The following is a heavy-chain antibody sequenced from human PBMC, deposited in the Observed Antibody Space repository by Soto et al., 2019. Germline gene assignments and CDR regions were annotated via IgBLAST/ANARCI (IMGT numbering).Heavy chain of an antibody. CDR1: GDTFTTHT. CDR3: ARDQYCSASTCFGYPDV. CDR2: IIPLLGIT. V-gene: IGHV1-69*08. J-gene: IGHJ6*04. Sequence: QVQLVQSGTAVKRPGTSVRVSCQASGDTFTTHTITWVRQAPGQGPEWVGRIIPLLGITDYAQKFQGRVTISAYRSTSTAHLVLSRLTSDDPALDSCARDQYCSASTCFGYPDVWGGGTAVIVSS. D-gene: IGHD2-15*01.